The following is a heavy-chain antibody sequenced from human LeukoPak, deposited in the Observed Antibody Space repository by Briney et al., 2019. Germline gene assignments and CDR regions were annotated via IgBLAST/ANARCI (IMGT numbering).Heavy chain of an antibody. CDR2: IYYSGSS. V-gene: IGHV4-59*08. Sequence: SETLSLTCTISRGSISGFYWSWIRQPPGKGLEWIVYIYYSGSSNYNPSLKSRVSISVDTSKDQFSLKLSSVSAADRAVYYCPRNRASGTPYFDYWGQGLLVTVSS. CDR1: RGSISGFY. CDR3: PRNRASGTPYFDY. D-gene: IGHD3-10*01. J-gene: IGHJ4*02.